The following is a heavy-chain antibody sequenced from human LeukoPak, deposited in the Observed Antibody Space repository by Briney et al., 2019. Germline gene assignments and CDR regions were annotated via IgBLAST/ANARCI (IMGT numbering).Heavy chain of an antibody. J-gene: IGHJ3*01. V-gene: IGHV3-30*03. CDR3: ARDQGMVNDAFDV. D-gene: IGHD4/OR15-4a*01. CDR1: GFTFSSYG. Sequence: QPGGSLRLSCAASGFTFSSYGMHWVRQAPGKGLEWVAVISYDGSNKYYADSVKGRFTISRDNSKNTLYLQMNSLRDDDTAVYYCARDQGMVNDAFDVWGQGTLVTVSS. CDR2: ISYDGSNK.